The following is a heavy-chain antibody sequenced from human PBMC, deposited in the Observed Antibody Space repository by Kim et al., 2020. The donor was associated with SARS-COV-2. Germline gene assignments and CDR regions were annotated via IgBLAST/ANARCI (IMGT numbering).Heavy chain of an antibody. J-gene: IGHJ4*02. CDR3: ARDRGWLDGYFDS. Sequence: ADSGKDRVDISRDDSKRTLYLQMSSRRAEDTAVYYCARDRGWLDGYFDSWGQVTLVTVSS. D-gene: IGHD6-19*01. V-gene: IGHV3-30*09.